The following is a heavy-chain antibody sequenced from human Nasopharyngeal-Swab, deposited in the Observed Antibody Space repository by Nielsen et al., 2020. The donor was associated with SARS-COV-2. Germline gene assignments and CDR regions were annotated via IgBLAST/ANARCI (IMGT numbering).Heavy chain of an antibody. D-gene: IGHD3-3*01. J-gene: IGHJ6*02. CDR2: ISSSSSYI. CDR1: GFTFNNYN. V-gene: IGHV3-21*01. Sequence: GGSLRLSCAASGFTFNNYNCNWVRQAPGKGLEWVSSISSSSSYIYYADSVKGRFTISRDNAKNSLYLQMNSLRAEDTAVYYCARDGLDYDFWSAYFMDVWGQGTTFTVSS. CDR3: ARDGLDYDFWSAYFMDV.